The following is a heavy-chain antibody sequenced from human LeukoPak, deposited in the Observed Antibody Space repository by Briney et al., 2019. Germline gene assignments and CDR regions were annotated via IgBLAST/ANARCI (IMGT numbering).Heavy chain of an antibody. CDR3: ARTKHDFWSGSPKYSDY. J-gene: IGHJ4*02. V-gene: IGHV4-34*01. Sequence: SETLSLTCAVYGGSFSGYYWSWIRQPPGKGLEWIGEINHSGSTNYNPPLKSRVTISVDTSKNQFSLKLSSVTAADTAVYYCARTKHDFWSGSPKYSDYWGQGTLVTVSS. D-gene: IGHD3-3*01. CDR1: GGSFSGYY. CDR2: INHSGST.